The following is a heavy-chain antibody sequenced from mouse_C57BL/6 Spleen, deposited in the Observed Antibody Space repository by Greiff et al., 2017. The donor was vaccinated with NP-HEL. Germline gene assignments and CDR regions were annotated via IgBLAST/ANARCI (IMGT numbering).Heavy chain of an antibody. CDR1: GYSFTSYY. Sequence: QVQLQQSGPELVKPGASVKISCKASGYSFTSYYIHWVKQRPGQGLEWIGWIYPGSGNTKYNEKFKGKATLTADTSSSTAYMQLSSLTSEDSAVYYCARFTTVVATRAMDYWGQGTSVTVSS. D-gene: IGHD1-1*01. CDR3: ARFTTVVATRAMDY. V-gene: IGHV1-66*01. J-gene: IGHJ4*01. CDR2: IYPGSGNT.